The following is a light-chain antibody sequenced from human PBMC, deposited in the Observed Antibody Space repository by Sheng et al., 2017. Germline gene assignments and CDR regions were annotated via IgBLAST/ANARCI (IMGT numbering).Light chain of an antibody. Sequence: IQLTQSPSSLSASVGDRVTITCRASQGISSYLAWYQQKPGKAPKLLIYAASTLQSGVPSRFSGSGSGTDFTLTISSLQPEDFATYYCQQLNSYPPGLTFGGGTKVRSN. V-gene: IGKV1-9*01. CDR1: QGISSY. CDR2: AAS. J-gene: IGKJ4*01. CDR3: QQLNSYPPGLT.